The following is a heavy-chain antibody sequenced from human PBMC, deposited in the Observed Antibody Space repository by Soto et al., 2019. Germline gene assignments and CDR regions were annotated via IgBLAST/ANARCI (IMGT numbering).Heavy chain of an antibody. CDR1: GGTIRSPDW. CDR3: ARGRGRYSSGWSWFDP. Sequence: SETLSLTCGDSGGTIRSPDWWTWVRQPPGKGLEWIGEIFQSGSTNYTPSLESRVTISVDKSKNQFSLTLTSVTAADTAVYFCARGRGRYSSGWSWFDPWDQGILVAVSS. J-gene: IGHJ5*02. V-gene: IGHV4-4*02. CDR2: IFQSGST. D-gene: IGHD6-19*01.